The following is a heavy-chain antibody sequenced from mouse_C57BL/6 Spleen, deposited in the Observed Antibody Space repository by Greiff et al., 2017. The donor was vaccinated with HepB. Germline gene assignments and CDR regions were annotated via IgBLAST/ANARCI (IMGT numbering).Heavy chain of an antibody. V-gene: IGHV1-55*01. CDR1: GYTFTSYW. CDR2: IYPGSGST. CDR3: AYYGSSSYYAMDY. D-gene: IGHD1-1*01. Sequence: QVQLQQPGAELVKPGASVKMSCKASGYTFTSYWITWVKQRPGQGLEWIGDIYPGSGSTNYNEKFKSKATLTVDTSSSTAYMQLSSLTSEDSAVYYCAYYGSSSYYAMDYWGQGTSVTVSS. J-gene: IGHJ4*01.